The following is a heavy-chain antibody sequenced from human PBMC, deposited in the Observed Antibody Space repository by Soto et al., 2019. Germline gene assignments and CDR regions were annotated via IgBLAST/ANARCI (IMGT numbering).Heavy chain of an antibody. V-gene: IGHV3-23*01. CDR2: ISGSGGST. J-gene: IGHJ6*02. CDR1: GFTFSSYA. Sequence: EVQLLESGGGLVQPGGSLRLSCAASGFTFSSYAMSWVRQAPGKGLEWVSAISGSGGSTYYADSVKGRFTISRDNSKNTLYRQMNSLSSEDTAVYYCARELQQWLVRAHGMDVWGQGTTVTVSS. D-gene: IGHD6-19*01. CDR3: ARELQQWLVRAHGMDV.